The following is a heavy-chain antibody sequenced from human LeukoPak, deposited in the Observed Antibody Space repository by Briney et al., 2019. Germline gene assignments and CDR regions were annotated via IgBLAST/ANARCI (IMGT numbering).Heavy chain of an antibody. Sequence: SGTLSLNCSVSGDSISSFFWSWIRQPPGKGLEYIGHIYHTGSSNYNPSLKSRVTISVDTSKNHFSLKLSSVTAADTAVYYCARGWSGTLFDYWGQGTLVTVSS. V-gene: IGHV4-59*12. D-gene: IGHD3-3*01. J-gene: IGHJ4*02. CDR1: GDSISSFF. CDR2: IYHTGSS. CDR3: ARGWSGTLFDY.